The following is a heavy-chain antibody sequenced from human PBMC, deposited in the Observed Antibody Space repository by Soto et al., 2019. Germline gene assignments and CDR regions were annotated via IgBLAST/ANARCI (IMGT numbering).Heavy chain of an antibody. CDR3: ASRVGATSYYYYYGMDV. Sequence: GGSLRPACPASGSTFSSYSMNWVRQAQGKGREWVSSIRSCSSFIYYADTVKDRFTISGDNAKNSLYPQMDILIAEDTAVYYCASRVGATSYYYYYGMDVWGQGTTVTVSS. D-gene: IGHD1-26*01. J-gene: IGHJ6*02. CDR1: GSTFSSYS. V-gene: IGHV3-21*01. CDR2: IRSCSSFI.